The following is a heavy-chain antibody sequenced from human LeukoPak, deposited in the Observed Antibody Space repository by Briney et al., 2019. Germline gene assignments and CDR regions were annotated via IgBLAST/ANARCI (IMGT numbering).Heavy chain of an antibody. CDR3: ARHLHVDTAMGHNWFDP. V-gene: IGHV4-39*01. J-gene: IGHJ5*02. Sequence: ASETLSLTCTVSGGSISNIIPSNNHYWGWIRQPPGKGLEGIGSIFYSGSTYYTPSLKSRVTISVDTSKNQFSLKLKSVTAADTAVYYCARHLHVDTAMGHNWFDPWGQGTLVTVSS. D-gene: IGHD5-18*01. CDR1: GGSISNIIPSNNHY. CDR2: IFYSGST.